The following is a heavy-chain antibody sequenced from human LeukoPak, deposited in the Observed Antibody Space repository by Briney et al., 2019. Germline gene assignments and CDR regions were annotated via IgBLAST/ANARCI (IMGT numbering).Heavy chain of an antibody. J-gene: IGHJ4*02. Sequence: PSETLSLTCSVSGGSITSRSYFWGWIRQSPGKGLEWIGSVSYRGTTYYNPSLESRVSISVDTAKNQFSLNLRSVTAADTAVYYCGRDRTEYYFDYWGQGTLVTVSS. D-gene: IGHD3-10*01. CDR3: GRDRTEYYFDY. CDR2: VSYRGTT. V-gene: IGHV4-39*07. CDR1: GGSITSRSYF.